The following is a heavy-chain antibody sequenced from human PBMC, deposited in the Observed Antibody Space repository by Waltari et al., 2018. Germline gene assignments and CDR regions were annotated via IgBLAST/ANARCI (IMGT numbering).Heavy chain of an antibody. CDR1: GYTFTSYG. J-gene: IGHJ4*02. V-gene: IGHV1-18*01. CDR3: ARDVRWYQLLVAPGYFDY. D-gene: IGHD2-2*01. Sequence: QVQLVQSGAEVKKPGASVKVSCKASGYTFTSYGISWVRQAPGQGLEWMGWISAYHGNKNYAQKLQGRVTMTTDTSTSTAYMELRSLRSDDTAVYYCARDVRWYQLLVAPGYFDYWGQGTLVTVSS. CDR2: ISAYHGNK.